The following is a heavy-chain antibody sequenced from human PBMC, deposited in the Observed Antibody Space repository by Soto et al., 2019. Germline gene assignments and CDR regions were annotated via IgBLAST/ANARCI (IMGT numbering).Heavy chain of an antibody. Sequence: QVQLVQSGAEVKKPGASVKVSCKASGYTFTSYGISWVRQAPGQGLEWMGWISAYNGNTNYAQKLQGRVTMTTDTSTNKANMERRSQRSDDPAVYYFASELGESGYWGQVTLVTVAS. D-gene: IGHD3-3*01. J-gene: IGHJ4*02. V-gene: IGHV1-18*01. CDR2: ISAYNGNT. CDR3: ASELGESGY. CDR1: GYTFTSYG.